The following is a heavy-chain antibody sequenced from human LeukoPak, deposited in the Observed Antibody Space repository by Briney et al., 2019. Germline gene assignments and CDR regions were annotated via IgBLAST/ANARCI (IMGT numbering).Heavy chain of an antibody. V-gene: IGHV3-23*01. CDR1: GFTFGDYA. Sequence: GGSLRLSCTASGFTFGDYAMSWFRQAPGKGLEWVSGISGSGDNTNYADSVKGRFTISRDNSKNTLSLQMSSLRVEDTAVYYCARDRSCTGGSCYMDVWGRGTTVTVSS. CDR2: ISGSGDNT. D-gene: IGHD2-15*01. CDR3: ARDRSCTGGSCYMDV. J-gene: IGHJ6*03.